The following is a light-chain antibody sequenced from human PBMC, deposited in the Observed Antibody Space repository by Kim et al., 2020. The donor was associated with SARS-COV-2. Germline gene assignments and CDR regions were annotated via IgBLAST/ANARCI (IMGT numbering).Light chain of an antibody. J-gene: IGLJ3*02. CDR2: AND. V-gene: IGLV1-44*01. CDR1: NSNIGANT. CDR3: ATWDDSLNAWV. Sequence: QSVLTQPPSASETPGQRVTISCSGGNSNIGANTVNWYQQFPGTAPKLLIYANDRRPSGVPDRFSVSQSGTSASLAISGLQSEDETDYYCATWDDSLNAWVFGGGTKLTVL.